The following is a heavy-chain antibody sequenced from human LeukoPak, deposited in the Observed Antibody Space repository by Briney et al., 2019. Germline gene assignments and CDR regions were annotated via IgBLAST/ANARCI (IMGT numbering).Heavy chain of an antibody. CDR1: GYTFTSYG. CDR3: ARDDPERYYDFWSGYHRDGMDV. J-gene: IGHJ6*02. Sequence: ASVKVSCKASGYTFTSYGISWVRQAPGQGLEWMGWISAYNGNTNYAQKLQGRVTMTTDTSTSTAYMELRSLRSDDTAVYYCARDDPERYYDFWSGYHRDGMDVWSQGTTVTVSS. CDR2: ISAYNGNT. D-gene: IGHD3-3*01. V-gene: IGHV1-18*01.